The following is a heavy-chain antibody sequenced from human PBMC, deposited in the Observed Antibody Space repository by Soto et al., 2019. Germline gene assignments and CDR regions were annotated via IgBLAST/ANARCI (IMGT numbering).Heavy chain of an antibody. CDR3: ARDRSGYSYGSAPVDY. CDR2: IIPILGIA. CDR1: GGTFSSYT. V-gene: IGHV1-69*04. J-gene: IGHJ4*02. D-gene: IGHD5-18*01. Sequence: SVKVSCKASGGTFSSYTISWVRQAPGQGLEWMGRIIPILGIANYAQKFQGRVTITADKSTSAAYMELSSLRSEDTAVYYCARDRSGYSYGSAPVDYWGQGTLVTVSS.